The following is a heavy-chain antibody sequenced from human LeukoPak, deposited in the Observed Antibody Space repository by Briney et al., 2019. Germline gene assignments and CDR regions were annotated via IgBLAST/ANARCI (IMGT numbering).Heavy chain of an antibody. J-gene: IGHJ4*02. CDR3: ARPGYSYGRYFDY. CDR2: INSDGSST. V-gene: IGHV3-74*01. CDR1: GFTFSSYW. Sequence: PGGSLRLSCAASGFTFSSYWMHWVRQAPGKGLVWVSRINSDGSSTSYADSVKGRFTLSRDNAKNTLYLQMNSLRAEDTAVYYCARPGYSYGRYFDYWGQGTLVTVSS. D-gene: IGHD5-18*01.